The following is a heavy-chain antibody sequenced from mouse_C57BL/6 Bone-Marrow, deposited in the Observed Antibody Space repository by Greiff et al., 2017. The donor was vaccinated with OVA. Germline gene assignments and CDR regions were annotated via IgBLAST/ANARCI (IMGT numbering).Heavy chain of an antibody. CDR2: IIPNYGTT. Sequence: VQLKQSGPELVKPGASVKISCKASGYSFTDYNMNWVKQSNGKSLEWIGVIIPNYGTTSYNQKFKGKATFTVDQSSSTPYLQLSSLTSADSSFYYCARCGAPTMDYWGQGTSVTVSS. CDR3: ARCGAPTMDY. V-gene: IGHV1-39*01. J-gene: IGHJ4*01. CDR1: GYSFTDYN.